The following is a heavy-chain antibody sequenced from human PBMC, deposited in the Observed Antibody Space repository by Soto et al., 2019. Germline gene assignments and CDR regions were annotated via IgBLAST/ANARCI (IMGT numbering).Heavy chain of an antibody. V-gene: IGHV3-30-3*01. J-gene: IGHJ6*02. CDR2: ISYDGSRK. CDR1: EFTFRIFA. Sequence: QVHLVESGGGVVQPGSSLRLSCAASEFTFRIFAMHWLSQSPGKGLEWVAVISYDGSRKADSVKGRFTVSRDNSWNTLYLQMNSLTAEDTAIYYCARGDREDIEEVVGVRPGEYSMDVWGQGTTVTVSS. CDR3: ARGDREDIEEVVGVRPGEYSMDV. D-gene: IGHD1-26*01.